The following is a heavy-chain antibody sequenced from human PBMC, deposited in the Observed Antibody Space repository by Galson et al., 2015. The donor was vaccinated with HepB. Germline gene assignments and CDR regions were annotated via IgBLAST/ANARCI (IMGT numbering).Heavy chain of an antibody. J-gene: IGHJ4*02. Sequence: SVKVSCKASGYTFTAYFMHWVRQAPGQGLEWMGRINSHSGGTNYAQKFQGRVTMTRDTSISTVYMELSRLRSDDAVVYYCVRAGGGYNTFDNWGQGTLVTVSS. CDR3: VRAGGGYNTFDN. CDR1: GYTFTAYF. V-gene: IGHV1-2*05. D-gene: IGHD5-24*01. CDR2: INSHSGGT.